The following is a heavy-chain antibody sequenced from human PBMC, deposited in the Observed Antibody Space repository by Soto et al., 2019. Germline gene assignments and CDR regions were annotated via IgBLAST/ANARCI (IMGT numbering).Heavy chain of an antibody. V-gene: IGHV1-58*01. CDR2: IVVGSGNT. CDR3: AAGWELRLRGEMYYYYGMDV. J-gene: IGHJ6*02. D-gene: IGHD2-15*01. CDR1: GFTFTSSA. Sequence: QMQLVQSGPEVKKPGTSVKVSCKASGFTFTSSAVQWVRQARGQRLEWIGWIVVGSGNTNYAQKFQERVTITRDMSTSTADRELSSLGSEDTAVYYCAAGWELRLRGEMYYYYGMDVWGQGTTVTVSS.